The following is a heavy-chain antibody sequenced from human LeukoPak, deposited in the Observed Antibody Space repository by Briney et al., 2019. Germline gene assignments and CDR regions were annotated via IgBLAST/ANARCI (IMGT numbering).Heavy chain of an antibody. Sequence: SDTLSLTCTLSGGSISSSSYYWGSIRQPPGKGLGWIGSIYYSGSTYYNPSLKSRVTISVDTSKNQFSLKLSSVTAADTAVYYCAGRHYGLYYFDYWGQGTLVTVS. J-gene: IGHJ4*02. CDR3: AGRHYGLYYFDY. V-gene: IGHV4-39*01. CDR2: IYYSGST. CDR1: GGSISSSSYY. D-gene: IGHD3-10*01.